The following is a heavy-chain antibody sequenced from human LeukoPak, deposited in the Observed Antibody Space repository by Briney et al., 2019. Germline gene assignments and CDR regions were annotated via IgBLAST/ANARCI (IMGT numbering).Heavy chain of an antibody. CDR1: GVSISSGDYY. D-gene: IGHD3-22*01. Sequence: PSQTLSLTCTVSGVSISSGDYYWSWIRQPPGKGLEWIGYIYYSGSTYYNPSLKSRVTISVDTSKNQFSLKLSSVTAADTAVYYCAREYSSYYYDSSGYSIDYWGQGTLVTVSS. CDR3: AREYSSYYYDSSGYSIDY. J-gene: IGHJ4*02. CDR2: IYYSGST. V-gene: IGHV4-30-4*01.